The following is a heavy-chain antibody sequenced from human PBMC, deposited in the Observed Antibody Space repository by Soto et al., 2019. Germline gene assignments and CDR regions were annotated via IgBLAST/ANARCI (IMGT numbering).Heavy chain of an antibody. J-gene: IGHJ6*02. CDR2: IKQDETEK. V-gene: IGHV3-7*05. Sequence: EVQLVESGGGLVQPGGSLRLSCADSGFTFSSYWMSWVRQAPGKGLEWVANIKQDETEKYYVDSVKGRFVISRDNGKKTLYLQMNSLRAEDTAIYYCARVRTENYYGMDVWGQGTTVTVSS. CDR1: GFTFSSYW. CDR3: ARVRTENYYGMDV.